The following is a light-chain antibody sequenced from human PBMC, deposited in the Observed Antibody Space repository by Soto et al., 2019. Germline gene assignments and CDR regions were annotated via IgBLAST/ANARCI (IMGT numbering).Light chain of an antibody. J-gene: IGKJ1*01. Sequence: IVLTQSPATLSLSAGERATLSCRASQSVSSSYLAWYQQKPGQAPRLLIYGASSRATGIPDRFSGSGSGTDFTLTISRLEPEDFAVYYCQQYGRSRTFGQGTKVDIK. CDR2: GAS. CDR3: QQYGRSRT. V-gene: IGKV3-20*01. CDR1: QSVSSSY.